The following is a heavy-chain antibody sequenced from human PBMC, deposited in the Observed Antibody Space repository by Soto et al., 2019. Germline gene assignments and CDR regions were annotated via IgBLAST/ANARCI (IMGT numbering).Heavy chain of an antibody. J-gene: IGHJ5*02. Sequence: EVQLVESGGGLVQPGGSLRLSCVASGFTFNTHSMNWVRQTPGKGLEWISYISSGSSTIYYADSVKGRFTISRHNAKISVDLQMNSLGAEDTAVYYCARGPMPVGAITSWGQGTLVTVSS. CDR1: GFTFNTHS. V-gene: IGHV3-48*01. CDR3: ARGPMPVGAITS. CDR2: ISSGSSTI. D-gene: IGHD1-26*01.